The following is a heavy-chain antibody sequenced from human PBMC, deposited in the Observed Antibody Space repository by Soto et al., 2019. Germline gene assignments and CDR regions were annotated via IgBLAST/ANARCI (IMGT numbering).Heavy chain of an antibody. CDR1: GGSVRRGDTY. V-gene: IGHV4-30-4*01. CDR3: ARQSIGPWLEIFSHWFDP. J-gene: IGHJ5*02. D-gene: IGHD6-19*01. Sequence: SETLSLTCNVSGGSVRRGDTYWSWLRQSPGNGLEWIVYIHYSGSTYYNPSLRSRVTMSLDMSKNQFSLQLSSVTAADTAVYYCARQSIGPWLEIFSHWFDPWGQGTLVTVSS. CDR2: IHYSGST.